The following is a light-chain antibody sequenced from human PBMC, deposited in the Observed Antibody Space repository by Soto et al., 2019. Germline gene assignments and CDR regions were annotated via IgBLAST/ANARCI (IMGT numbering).Light chain of an antibody. CDR3: QQYKSYWT. Sequence: DIQMTQSPATLSASVGDSVTITCRASQSISNWLAWYQLKPGKAPKLLIHEASNLHSGVPSRFSGSGSGTDFTLNITSLQPEDFAIYSCQQYKSYWTFGQGTKVDIK. CDR2: EAS. CDR1: QSISNW. J-gene: IGKJ1*01. V-gene: IGKV1-5*03.